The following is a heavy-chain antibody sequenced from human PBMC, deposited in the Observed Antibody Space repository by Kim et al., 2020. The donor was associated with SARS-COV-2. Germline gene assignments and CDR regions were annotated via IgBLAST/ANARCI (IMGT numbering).Heavy chain of an antibody. CDR2: ISNSGTST. Sequence: GGSLRLSCAASGFTFSSYAMSWVRRAPGKGLECVSSISNSGTSTYYADSVRGRFTISRDNSKNTLYLQMNSLSAEDTAVYYCAKEDLSGSSFDYWGQGTLVTASS. J-gene: IGHJ4*02. V-gene: IGHV3-23*01. D-gene: IGHD1-26*01. CDR1: GFTFSSYA. CDR3: AKEDLSGSSFDY.